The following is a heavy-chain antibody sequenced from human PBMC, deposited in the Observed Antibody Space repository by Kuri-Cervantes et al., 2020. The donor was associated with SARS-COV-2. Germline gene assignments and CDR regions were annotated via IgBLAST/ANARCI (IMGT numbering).Heavy chain of an antibody. CDR3: ARGLIRLTGGDY. J-gene: IGHJ4*02. Sequence: SETLSLTCTVSGGSISSGDYYWSWIRQPPGKGLEWIGYIYYSGSTYYNPSLKSRVTISVDTSKNQFSLKVNSVTAADSAVYYCARGLIRLTGGDYWGPGTLVTVSS. D-gene: IGHD3-9*01. V-gene: IGHV4-30-4*01. CDR2: IYYSGST. CDR1: GGSISSGDYY.